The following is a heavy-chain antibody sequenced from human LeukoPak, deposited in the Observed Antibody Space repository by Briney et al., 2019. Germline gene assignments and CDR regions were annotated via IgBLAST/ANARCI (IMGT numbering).Heavy chain of an antibody. CDR2: IIPIFGTA. J-gene: IGHJ3*02. D-gene: IGHD2-15*01. CDR3: ARRGLRGDAFDI. V-gene: IGHV1-69*13. Sequence: SVKVSCKASGGTFSSYAISWVRQAPGQGLEWMGGIIPIFGTANYAQKFQGRVTITADESTSTAYLELSSLRSEDTAAYYCARRGLRGDAFDIWGQGTMVTVSS. CDR1: GGTFSSYA.